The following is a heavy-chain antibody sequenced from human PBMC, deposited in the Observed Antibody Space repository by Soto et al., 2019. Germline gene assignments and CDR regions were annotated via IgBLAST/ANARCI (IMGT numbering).Heavy chain of an antibody. CDR2: IYYSGST. D-gene: IGHD3-10*01. Sequence: QVQLQESGPGLVKPSQTLSLTCTVSGGSISSGAYYWSWIRQHPGKGLEWIGYIYYSGSTYYNPSLKSRVTISVDTSKNQFSLKLSSMTAADTALYYCARGRYYYGSRSDGWFDPWGQGTLVTVSS. V-gene: IGHV4-31*03. CDR1: GGSISSGAYY. CDR3: ARGRYYYGSRSDGWFDP. J-gene: IGHJ5*02.